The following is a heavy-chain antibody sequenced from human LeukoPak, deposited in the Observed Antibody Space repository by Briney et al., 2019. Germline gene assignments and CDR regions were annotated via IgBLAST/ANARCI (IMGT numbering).Heavy chain of an antibody. CDR2: INPNSGGT. Sequence: AALKVSCKASGYTFTGYYMHWVGQAPGQGPELMGWINPNSGGTNYAQKFQSRVTMTRDTSISTAYMELRRLRSDDTAVYYCARSRELEYYNWFDPWGQGTLVTVSS. D-gene: IGHD1-26*01. CDR3: ARSRELEYYNWFDP. CDR1: GYTFTGYY. V-gene: IGHV1-2*02. J-gene: IGHJ5*02.